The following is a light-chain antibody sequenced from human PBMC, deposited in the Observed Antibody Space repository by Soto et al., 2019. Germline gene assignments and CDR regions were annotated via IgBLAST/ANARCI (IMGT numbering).Light chain of an antibody. CDR2: DVS. CDR3: SSYTTSNTRQIV. V-gene: IGLV2-14*01. CDR1: SSDVGGYNY. Sequence: QSALTQPASVSGSPGQSITISCTGTSSDVGGYNYVSWYQQHPGKAPKFMIYDVSNRPSGVSNRFSGSKSGNTASLTISGLQAQDEADYSCSSYTTSNTRQIVFGTGPKLTVL. J-gene: IGLJ1*01.